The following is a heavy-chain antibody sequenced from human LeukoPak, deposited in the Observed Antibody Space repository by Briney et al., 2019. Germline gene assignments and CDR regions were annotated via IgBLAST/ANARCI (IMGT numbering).Heavy chain of an antibody. CDR3: ARLGIAAAVVWFDP. V-gene: IGHV4-39*01. Sequence: SETLSLTCTVSGGSISSSSYYWGWIRQPPGKGLEWIGSIYYSGSTYYNPSLKSRVTISVDTSKNQFSLKLSSVTAADTAVYYCARLGIAAAVVWFDPWGQGTLVTVCS. CDR2: IYYSGST. J-gene: IGHJ5*02. D-gene: IGHD6-13*01. CDR1: GGSISSSSYY.